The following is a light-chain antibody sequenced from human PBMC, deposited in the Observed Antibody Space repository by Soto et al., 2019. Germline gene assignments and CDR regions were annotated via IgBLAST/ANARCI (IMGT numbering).Light chain of an antibody. V-gene: IGKV3D-20*02. Sequence: EIVLTQSPGTLSLSRGERATLSCRTSQSVSNNYLAWYQQKPGQAPRLLIYGASSRATGIPDRFSGSGSGTDFTLTISSLEPEDFAVYYCQHHSNWLRTFGGGTKVDNK. CDR3: QHHSNWLRT. CDR2: GAS. J-gene: IGKJ4*01. CDR1: QSVSNNY.